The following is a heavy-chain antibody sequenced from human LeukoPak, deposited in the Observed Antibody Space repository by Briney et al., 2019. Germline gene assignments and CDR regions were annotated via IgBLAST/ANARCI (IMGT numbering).Heavy chain of an antibody. Sequence: ASVKVSCKASGYTFTGYYMHWVRQAPGQGLEWMGRINPNSGGTNYAQKFQGRVIMTRDTSISTAYMELSRLRSDDTAVYYCARGGVDCGGDCYAGGWFDPWGQGTLVTVSS. CDR3: ARGGVDCGGDCYAGGWFDP. D-gene: IGHD2-21*02. J-gene: IGHJ5*02. V-gene: IGHV1-2*06. CDR1: GYTFTGYY. CDR2: INPNSGGT.